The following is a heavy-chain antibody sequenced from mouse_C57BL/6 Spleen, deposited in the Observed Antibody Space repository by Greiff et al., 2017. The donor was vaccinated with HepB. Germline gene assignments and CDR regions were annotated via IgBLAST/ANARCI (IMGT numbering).Heavy chain of an antibody. D-gene: IGHD2-4*01. J-gene: IGHJ3*01. Sequence: VQLQQSGPELVKPGASVKISCKASGYTFTDYYMNWVKQSHGKSLEWIGDINPNNGGTSYNQKFKGKATLTVDKSSSTAYMELRSLTSEDSAVYYCARGLYDYGWFAYWGQGTLVTVSA. CDR2: INPNNGGT. CDR1: GYTFTDYY. V-gene: IGHV1-26*01. CDR3: ARGLYDYGWFAY.